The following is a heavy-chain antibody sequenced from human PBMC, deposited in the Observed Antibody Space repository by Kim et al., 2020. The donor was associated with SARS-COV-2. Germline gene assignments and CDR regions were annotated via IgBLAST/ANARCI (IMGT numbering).Heavy chain of an antibody. CDR3: ARDAMGSGSYPYY. J-gene: IGHJ4*02. V-gene: IGHV3-7*01. Sequence: YVDSVKGRFTITRDNAKNSLYLQMNSLRAEDTAVYYCARDAMGSGSYPYYWGQGTLVTVSS. D-gene: IGHD3-10*01.